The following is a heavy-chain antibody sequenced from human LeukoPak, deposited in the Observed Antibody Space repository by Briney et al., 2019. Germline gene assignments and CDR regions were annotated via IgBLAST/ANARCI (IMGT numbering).Heavy chain of an antibody. Sequence: GGSLRLSCAASGFTVITNYISWVRQAPGKGLEWVAVISDDGSNKYYADSVKGRFTISRDNSKNTLYLQMNSLRAEDTAVYYCARVDDLDAFDIWGQGTMVTVSS. CDR3: ARVDDLDAFDI. J-gene: IGHJ3*02. CDR1: GFTVITNY. D-gene: IGHD2-2*03. V-gene: IGHV3-30-3*01. CDR2: ISDDGSNK.